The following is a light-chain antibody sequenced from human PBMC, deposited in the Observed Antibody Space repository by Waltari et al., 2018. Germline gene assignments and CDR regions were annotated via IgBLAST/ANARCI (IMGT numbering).Light chain of an antibody. J-gene: IGKJ1*01. V-gene: IGKV1-5*03. CDR3: QQYNTHSWT. Sequence: DIQMTQSPSTLSASVGDRITITCRASQSISNWLAWYQQKPGKAPELLIYTASTLESGVPSRLSGSGSGTEFTLTISSLQADDFATYYCQQYNTHSWTFGQGTRVEIK. CDR1: QSISNW. CDR2: TAS.